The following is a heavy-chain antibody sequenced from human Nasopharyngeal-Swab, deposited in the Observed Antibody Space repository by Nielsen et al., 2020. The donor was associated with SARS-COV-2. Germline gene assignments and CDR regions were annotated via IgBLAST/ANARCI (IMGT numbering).Heavy chain of an antibody. V-gene: IGHV3-23*01. CDR3: AKGQGVDWYFDL. Sequence: GESLKISFAASGFTFSSYAMNWVRPAPGKGLEWVSGINVIGRSPYYADSVKGRFTLSRDNSKNTLYLQMNSLRAEDTAVYYCAKGQGVDWYFDLWGRGTLVTVSS. CDR2: INVIGRSP. J-gene: IGHJ2*01. CDR1: GFTFSSYA.